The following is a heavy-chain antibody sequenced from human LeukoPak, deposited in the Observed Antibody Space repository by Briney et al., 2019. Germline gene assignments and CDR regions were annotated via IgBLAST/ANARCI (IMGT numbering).Heavy chain of an antibody. D-gene: IGHD2-15*01. CDR3: ASIVVVAAADAFDI. CDR1: GFTFSSYW. J-gene: IGHJ3*02. CDR2: INSDGSST. Sequence: GGSLRLSCAASGFTFSSYWMHWVRQAPGKGLVWVSRINSDGSSTSYADSVKGRFTISRDNAKNTLYLQMNSLRAEDTAVYYCASIVVVAAADAFDIWGQGTMVTVSS. V-gene: IGHV3-74*01.